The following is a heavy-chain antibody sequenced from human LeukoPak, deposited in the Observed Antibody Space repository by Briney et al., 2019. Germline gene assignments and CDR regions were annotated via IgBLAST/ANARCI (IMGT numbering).Heavy chain of an antibody. CDR3: ARAGGNFDY. V-gene: IGHV3-7*01. D-gene: IGHD3-16*01. Sequence: GGSLRLSCAASKFTFSTYWMSWVRQAPGKGLEWVANIKQDGSEKYYVDSVKGRFTISRDNAKNSLYLQMNSLRAEDTAVYYCARAGGNFDYWGQGTLVTVSS. CDR1: KFTFSTYW. CDR2: IKQDGSEK. J-gene: IGHJ4*02.